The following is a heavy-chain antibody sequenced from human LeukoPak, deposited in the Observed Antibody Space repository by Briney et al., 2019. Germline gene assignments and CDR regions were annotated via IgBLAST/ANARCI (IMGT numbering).Heavy chain of an antibody. CDR3: ARDCGGDCGDYFDY. CDR2: IYTSGST. CDR1: GGSISSGSYY. J-gene: IGHJ4*02. D-gene: IGHD2-21*02. V-gene: IGHV4-61*02. Sequence: SETLSLTCTVSGGSISSGSYYWSWIRQPAGKGLEWIGRIYTSGSTNYNPSLKSRVTISVDTSKNQISLKLSSVTAADTAVYYCARDCGGDCGDYFDYWGQGTLVTVSS.